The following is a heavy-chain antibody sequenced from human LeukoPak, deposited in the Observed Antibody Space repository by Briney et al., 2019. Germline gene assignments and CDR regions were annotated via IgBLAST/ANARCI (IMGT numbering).Heavy chain of an antibody. CDR3: ARFGPDAFDI. CDR1: GFTFSDYD. Sequence: GGSLRLSCAASGFTFSDYDMHWVRQVTGRGLEWVSTIGTVGDTYYRDSVKGRFTISRENANNSLHLQMNSLRGGDTAVYYCARFGPDAFDIWGPGTMVTVSS. D-gene: IGHD3-16*01. CDR2: IGTVGDT. J-gene: IGHJ3*02. V-gene: IGHV3-13*01.